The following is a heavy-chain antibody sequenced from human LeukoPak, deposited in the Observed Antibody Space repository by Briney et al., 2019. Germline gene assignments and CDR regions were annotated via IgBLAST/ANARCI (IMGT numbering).Heavy chain of an antibody. Sequence: ASVKVSCKTSGYTFTNYYVHWVRQAPGQGLEWMGIINPNGGSTSYPQKFQGRVTVTRDTSTSTVYMELSSLRSEDTAVYYCARAGTTGNSDSWGQGTLVTVSS. V-gene: IGHV1-46*01. J-gene: IGHJ4*02. D-gene: IGHD1-1*01. CDR2: INPNGGST. CDR3: ARAGTTGNSDS. CDR1: GYTFTNYY.